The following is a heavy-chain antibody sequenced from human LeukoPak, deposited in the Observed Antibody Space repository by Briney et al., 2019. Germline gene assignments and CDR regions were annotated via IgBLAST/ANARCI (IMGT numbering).Heavy chain of an antibody. D-gene: IGHD6-19*01. CDR2: IKQDGSEK. CDR3: ARDKLGGSMAGSNFDY. CDR1: GFTFSSYW. V-gene: IGHV3-7*01. Sequence: TGGSLRLSCAASGFTFSSYWMSWVRQAPGKGLEWVANIKQDGSEKNYVDSEKGRFTISRDNAKKSLYLQMNSLRAEDTAVYYCARDKLGGSMAGSNFDYWGQGTLVTVSS. J-gene: IGHJ4*02.